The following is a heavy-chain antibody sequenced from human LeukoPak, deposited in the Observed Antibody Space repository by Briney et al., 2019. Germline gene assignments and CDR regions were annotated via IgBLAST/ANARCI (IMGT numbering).Heavy chain of an antibody. Sequence: ASVKVSCKASGYTFTGYYMHWVRQAPGQGLEWMGWINPNSGGTNYAQKFQGRVTMTRDTSISTAYMELSRLRSDHTAVYYCARPLLPYCSGGSCYSAWQHWGQGTLVTVSS. D-gene: IGHD2-15*01. CDR3: ARPLLPYCSGGSCYSAWQH. V-gene: IGHV1-2*02. CDR2: INPNSGGT. J-gene: IGHJ1*01. CDR1: GYTFTGYY.